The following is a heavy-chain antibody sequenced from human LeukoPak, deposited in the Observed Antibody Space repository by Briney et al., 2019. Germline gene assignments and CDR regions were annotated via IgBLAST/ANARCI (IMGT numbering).Heavy chain of an antibody. V-gene: IGHV1-2*02. D-gene: IGHD2-15*01. J-gene: IGHJ4*02. CDR3: ANRLGYCSGGSCPQGDY. CDR1: GYTFTGYY. Sequence: ASVKVSCKASGYTFTGYYMHWVRQAPGQGLEWMGWINPNSGGTNYAQKFQGRVTMTRDTSISTAYMELSRLRSDDTAVHYCANRLGYCSGGSCPQGDYWGQGTLVTVSS. CDR2: INPNSGGT.